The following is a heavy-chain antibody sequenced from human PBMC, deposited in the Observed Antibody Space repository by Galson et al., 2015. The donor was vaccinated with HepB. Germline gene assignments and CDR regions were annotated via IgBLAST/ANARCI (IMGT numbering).Heavy chain of an antibody. CDR2: ISYDGSNK. Sequence: SLRLSCAASGFTFSSYGMHWVRQAPDKGLDWVAVISYDGSNKYYADSVKGRFTISRDNSKNTLYLQMNSLRAEDTAVYYCAKDHYSGWLNDAFDIWGQGTMVTVSS. J-gene: IGHJ3*02. CDR3: AKDHYSGWLNDAFDI. V-gene: IGHV3-30*18. D-gene: IGHD5-12*01. CDR1: GFTFSSYG.